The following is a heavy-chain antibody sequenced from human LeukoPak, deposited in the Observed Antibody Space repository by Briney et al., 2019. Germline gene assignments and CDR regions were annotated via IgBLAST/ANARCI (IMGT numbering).Heavy chain of an antibody. CDR2: IYYSGST. Sequence: ETLSLTCTVSGGSISSYYWSWIRQPPGKGLEWIGYIYYSGSTNYNPSLKSRVTISVDTSKNQFSLKLSSVAAADTAVYYCARAVISFGGVIAKGFDYWGQGTLVTISS. CDR3: ARAVISFGGVIAKGFDY. CDR1: GGSISSYY. V-gene: IGHV4-59*01. D-gene: IGHD3-16*02. J-gene: IGHJ4*02.